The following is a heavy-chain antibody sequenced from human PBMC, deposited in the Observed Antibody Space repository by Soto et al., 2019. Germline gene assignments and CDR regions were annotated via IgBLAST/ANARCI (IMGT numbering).Heavy chain of an antibody. J-gene: IGHJ5*02. CDR1: GGSISSSDSY. D-gene: IGHD2-2*01. V-gene: IGHV4-30-2*01. CDR3: ARVPDR. Sequence: PSETLSLTCTVSGGSISSSDSYWSWIRQPPGKGLEWIGYIYHSGNTYYNPSLKSRVTISVDRSKNQFSLKLSSVTAADTAVYYCARVPDRWGQGTLVTVSS. CDR2: IYHSGNT.